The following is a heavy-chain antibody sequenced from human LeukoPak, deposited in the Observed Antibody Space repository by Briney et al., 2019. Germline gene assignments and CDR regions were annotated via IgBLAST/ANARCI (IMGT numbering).Heavy chain of an antibody. Sequence: ASVKVSCKASGYSFTNFGITWVRQAPGQGLEWMGWISPYDDDPTYAQMFQGRLTMTADTSTSTAYMELRGLRSDDTAMYYCAKVDPPIIAGARGDASHIWGQGTMVTVSS. CDR2: ISPYDDDP. CDR3: AKVDPPIIAGARGDASHI. D-gene: IGHD6-25*01. CDR1: GYSFTNFG. V-gene: IGHV1-18*01. J-gene: IGHJ3*02.